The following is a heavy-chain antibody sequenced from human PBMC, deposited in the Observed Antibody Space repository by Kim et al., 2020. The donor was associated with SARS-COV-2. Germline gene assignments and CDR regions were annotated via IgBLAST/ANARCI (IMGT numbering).Heavy chain of an antibody. V-gene: IGHV3-64*01. CDR2: ISSNGDST. Sequence: GGSLRLSCAASGFTFSNYGMHWVRQAPGKGLEYVSTISSNGDSTYYANSVKGRFTISRDDSKNTLYLQMGSLRAEDMAVYYCARDVGGYCSGGSCYGAGYWGQGTLVTVSS. CDR3: ARDVGGYCSGGSCYGAGY. D-gene: IGHD2-15*01. CDR1: GFTFSNYG. J-gene: IGHJ4*02.